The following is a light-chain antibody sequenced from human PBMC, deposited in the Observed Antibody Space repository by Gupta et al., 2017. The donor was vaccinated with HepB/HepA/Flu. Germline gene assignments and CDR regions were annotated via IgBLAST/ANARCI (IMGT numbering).Light chain of an antibody. CDR2: VESSGRY. CDR1: SGYSHYS. V-gene: IGLV4-60*03. CDR3: ETWDSNIRV. J-gene: IGLJ3*02. Sequence: HLMVTQSSSVSASLGSSVKLTCTLSSGYSHYSIGWHQLQPAKAPRFLMKVESSGRYNKGSGIPDRFSGSSSGAARYLTISNLQAEDEADYYCETWDSNIRVFGGGTKLTVL.